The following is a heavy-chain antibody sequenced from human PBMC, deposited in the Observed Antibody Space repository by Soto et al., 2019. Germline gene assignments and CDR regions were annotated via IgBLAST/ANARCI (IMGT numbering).Heavy chain of an antibody. CDR2: ISSSSSYI. Sequence: GGSLRLSCAASGFTFSSYSMNWVRQAPGKGLEWVSSISSSSSYIYYADSVKGRFTISRDNAKNSLYLQMNSLRAEDTAVYYCARAVSLGFAPLMDVWGQGPTVTVSS. CDR1: GFTFSSYS. V-gene: IGHV3-21*01. J-gene: IGHJ6*02. CDR3: ARAVSLGFAPLMDV. D-gene: IGHD3-10*01.